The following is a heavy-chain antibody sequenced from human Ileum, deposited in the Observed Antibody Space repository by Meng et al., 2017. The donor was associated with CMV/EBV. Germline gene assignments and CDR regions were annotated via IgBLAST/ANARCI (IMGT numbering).Heavy chain of an antibody. CDR2: IYWDDDR. D-gene: IGHD3-10*01. V-gene: IGHV2-5*02. CDR3: AYRRGDGSGSSNWFGP. CDR1: FSLYTSVAG. Sequence: FSLYTSVAGVAGIRQPPGEALEWLAIIYWDDDRRYSPSLKGRLNITKDSSKDQVVLTMTNMDPVDTGTYYCAYRRGDGSGSSNWFGPWGHGILVTVSS. J-gene: IGHJ5*02.